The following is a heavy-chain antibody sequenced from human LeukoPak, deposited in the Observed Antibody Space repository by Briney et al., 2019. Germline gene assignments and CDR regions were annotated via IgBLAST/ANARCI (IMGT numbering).Heavy chain of an antibody. J-gene: IGHJ4*02. CDR1: GGSVSTSDYY. V-gene: IGHV4-39*07. CDR3: ARVFDS. Sequence: SETLSLTCTVSGGSVSTSDYYWGWVRQSPVKGLEWIGDVFYTGKTNYNPSLRGRATISIDTSKNQFSLKLTYVTAADSAVYYCARVFDSWGQGTLVTVSS. CDR2: VFYTGKT.